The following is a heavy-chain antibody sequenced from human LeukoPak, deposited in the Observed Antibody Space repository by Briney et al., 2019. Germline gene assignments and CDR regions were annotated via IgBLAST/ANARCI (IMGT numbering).Heavy chain of an antibody. CDR1: GFTFGDYA. V-gene: IGHV3-48*03. CDR2: ISSSGSTI. CDR3: VGSSGWWGFDY. D-gene: IGHD6-19*01. Sequence: GGSLRLSCTASGFTFGDYAMTWVRQAPGKGLEWVSYISSSGSTIYYADSVKGRFTISRDNAKNSLYLQMNSLRAEDTAVYYCVGSSGWWGFDYWGQGTLVTVSS. J-gene: IGHJ4*02.